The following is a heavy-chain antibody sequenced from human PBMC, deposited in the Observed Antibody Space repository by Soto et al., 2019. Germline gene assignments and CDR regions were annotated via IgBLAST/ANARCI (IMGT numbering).Heavy chain of an antibody. J-gene: IGHJ6*02. CDR2: IYPGDSDT. Sequence: PGESLKISCKGSGYSFTSYWIGWVRQMPGKGLEWMGIIYPGDSDTRYSPSFQGQVTISADKSISTAYLQWSSLKASDTAMYYCARHVAYCGGDCSDYYYYGMDFWGQGTTVTVSS. V-gene: IGHV5-51*01. CDR1: GYSFTSYW. D-gene: IGHD2-21*02. CDR3: ARHVAYCGGDCSDYYYYGMDF.